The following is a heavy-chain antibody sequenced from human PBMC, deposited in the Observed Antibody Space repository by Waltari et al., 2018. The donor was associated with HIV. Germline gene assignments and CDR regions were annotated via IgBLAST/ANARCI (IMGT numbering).Heavy chain of an antibody. V-gene: IGHV4-39*01. CDR1: GGSISSSSYY. J-gene: IGHJ4*02. Sequence: QLQLQESGPGLVKPSETLSLTCPVPGGSISSSSYYWGWIRQPPGKGLGWSGASSYSGTTYHNPSLKSRVTISVDTSKNQFSLKLSSVTAADTAVYYCARQTTPPTTLIDYWGQGTLVTVSS. CDR3: ARQTTPPTTLIDY. D-gene: IGHD1-26*01. CDR2: SSYSGTT.